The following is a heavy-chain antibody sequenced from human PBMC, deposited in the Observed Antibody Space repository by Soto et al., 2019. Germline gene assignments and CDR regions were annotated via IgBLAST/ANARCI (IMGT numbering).Heavy chain of an antibody. Sequence: EVQLLESGGGLVQPGGSLRLSCAASGFTFSSYAMSWVRQAPGKGLEWVSAISGSGGSTYYADSVKGRFTISRDNAKNTLYRQMNSLRAEDTAVYYCAKSGIVVVPAAKKNWDFDLWGRGTLVTVSS. CDR1: GFTFSSYA. CDR2: ISGSGGST. V-gene: IGHV3-23*01. D-gene: IGHD2-2*01. CDR3: AKSGIVVVPAAKKNWDFDL. J-gene: IGHJ2*01.